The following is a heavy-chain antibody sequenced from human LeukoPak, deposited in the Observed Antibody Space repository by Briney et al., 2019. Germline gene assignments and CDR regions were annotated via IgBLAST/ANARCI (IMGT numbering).Heavy chain of an antibody. CDR2: IYHSGST. J-gene: IGHJ4*02. CDR1: GGSISSSNW. D-gene: IGHD1-26*01. V-gene: IGHV4-4*02. Sequence: PSETLSLACAVSGGSISSSNWWSWVRQPPGKGLEWIGEIYHSGSTNYNPSLKSRVTISVDKSKNQFSLKLSSVTAADTAVYYCARTLLVGATADYWGQGTLVTVSS. CDR3: ARTLLVGATADY.